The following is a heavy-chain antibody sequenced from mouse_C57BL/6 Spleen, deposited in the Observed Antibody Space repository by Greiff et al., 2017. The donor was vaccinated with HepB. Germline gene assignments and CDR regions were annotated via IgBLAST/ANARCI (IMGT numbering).Heavy chain of an antibody. CDR3: ARGGHGNPFDY. CDR2: IDPSDSET. J-gene: IGHJ3*01. CDR1: GYTFTSYW. Sequence: QVQLQQPGAELVRPGSSVKLSCKASGYTFTSYWMHWVKQRPIQGLEWIGNIDPSDSETHYNQKFKDKATLTVDKSSSTAYMQLSSLTSEDSAVYYCARGGHGNPFDYWGQGTLVTVSA. D-gene: IGHD2-1*01. V-gene: IGHV1-52*01.